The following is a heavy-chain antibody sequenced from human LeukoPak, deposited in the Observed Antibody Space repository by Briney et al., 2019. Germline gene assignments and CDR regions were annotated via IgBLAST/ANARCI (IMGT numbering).Heavy chain of an antibody. CDR3: ARETSLAGFASGLGFNY. CDR1: GASISSWY. CDR2: IYGSGNT. V-gene: IGHV4-59*01. J-gene: IGHJ4*02. Sequence: SETLSLTCTVSGASISSWYWSWIRQPPGKGLEWIGYIYGSGNTNYNPSLKSRVTMSIDTSKNQFSLKLTSVTAADTATYYCARETSLAGFASGLGFNYWGQGILVTVSS. D-gene: IGHD6-19*01.